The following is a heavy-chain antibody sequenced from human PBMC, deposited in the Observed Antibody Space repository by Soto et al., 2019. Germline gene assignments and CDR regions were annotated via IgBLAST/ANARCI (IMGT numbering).Heavy chain of an antibody. CDR2: IIPIFGTA. J-gene: IGHJ5*02. Sequence: ASVKVSCKASGGTVSSYASSWVRQAPGQGLEWMGGIIPIFGTANYAQKFQGRVTITADESTSTAHMELSRLRSEDTAVYYCARGAAAALNWFDPWGQGTRVTVSS. CDR3: ARGAAAALNWFDP. CDR1: GGTVSSYA. V-gene: IGHV1-69*13. D-gene: IGHD6-13*01.